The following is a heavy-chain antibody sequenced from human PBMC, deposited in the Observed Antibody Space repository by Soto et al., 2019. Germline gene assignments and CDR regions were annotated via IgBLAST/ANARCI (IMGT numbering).Heavy chain of an antibody. CDR1: GYTFSSYA. J-gene: IGHJ4*02. CDR2: MNPSSGHA. Sequence: QVQLVQSGAEVQKPGASVKVSCKASGYTFSSYAINWVRQATGQGLEWMGWMNPSSGHAGYAQKFQGRVTMTRDTAISTAYMELSSLKSEDTAVYFCARGRGVNLVRGWGQGTLVTVSS. V-gene: IGHV1-8*01. CDR3: ARGRGVNLVRG. D-gene: IGHD3-10*01.